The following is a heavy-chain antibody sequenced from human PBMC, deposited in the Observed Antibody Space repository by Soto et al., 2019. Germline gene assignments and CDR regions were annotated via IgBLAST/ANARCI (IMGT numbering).Heavy chain of an antibody. CDR2: IYYSGST. D-gene: IGHD2-21*02. CDR1: GGSISSSGYY. Sequence: SETLSLTCTVSGGSISSSGYYWSWIRQHPGKGLEWIGYIYYSGSTYYNPSLKSRVAISIDTSKNQFSLKLSSVTAADTAVYYCARTLGSTAIMTTYYSDYWGQGTLVTVSS. V-gene: IGHV4-31*03. J-gene: IGHJ4*02. CDR3: ARTLGSTAIMTTYYSDY.